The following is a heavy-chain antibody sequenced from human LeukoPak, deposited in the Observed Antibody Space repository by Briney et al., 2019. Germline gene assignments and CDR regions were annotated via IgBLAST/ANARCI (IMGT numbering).Heavy chain of an antibody. J-gene: IGHJ4*02. CDR3: ATSERLRQYYFDY. CDR1: GYTFTELS. Sequence: ASVKVSCKVSGYTFTELSMHWVRQAPGKGLEWMGGFDPEDGETIYAQKFQGRVTMTEDTSTDTAYMELSSLRSEDTAVYYCATSERLRQYYFDYWGQGTLVTVSS. V-gene: IGHV1-24*01. CDR2: FDPEDGET. D-gene: IGHD5-12*01.